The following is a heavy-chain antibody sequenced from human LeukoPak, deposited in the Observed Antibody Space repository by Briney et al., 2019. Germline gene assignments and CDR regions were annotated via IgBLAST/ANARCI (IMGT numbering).Heavy chain of an antibody. Sequence: GGSLRLSCAASGFTFSSYGMPWVRQAPGQGLEWVAVISYDGSNKYYADSVKGRFTISRDNSKNTLYLQMNSLRAEDTAVYYCAEGAGGSCYLWGQGTLVTVSS. CDR2: ISYDGSNK. D-gene: IGHD2-15*01. CDR1: GFTFSSYG. CDR3: AEGAGGSCYL. V-gene: IGHV3-30*18. J-gene: IGHJ4*02.